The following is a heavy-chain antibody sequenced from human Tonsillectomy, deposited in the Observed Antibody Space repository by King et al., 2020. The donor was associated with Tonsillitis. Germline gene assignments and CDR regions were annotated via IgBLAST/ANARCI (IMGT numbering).Heavy chain of an antibody. J-gene: IGHJ4*02. Sequence: VQLQESGPGLVKPSETLSLTCTVSGGSISSYYWSWIRQPPGKGLEWTGYIYYSGSTNYNPSLKSRVTISVDTSKNQFSLKLSSVTAADTAVYYCARRGVVPTTPLFDSWGQGTLVTVSS. D-gene: IGHD1-1*01. V-gene: IGHV4-59*08. CDR3: ARRGVVPTTPLFDS. CDR1: GGSISSYY. CDR2: IYYSGST.